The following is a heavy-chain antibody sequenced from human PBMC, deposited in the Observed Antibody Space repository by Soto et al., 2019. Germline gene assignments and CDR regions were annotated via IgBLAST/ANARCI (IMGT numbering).Heavy chain of an antibody. CDR2: ISAYNGNT. CDR1: GYTFTSYG. CDR3: AREIRTTPYDLWSGYSHYYMDV. Sequence: ASVKVSCKASGYTFTSYGISWVRQAPGQGLEWMGWISAYNGNTNYAQKLQGRVTMTTDTSTSTAYMELRSLRSDDTAVYYCAREIRTTPYDLWSGYSHYYMDVWGKGTTVTSP. J-gene: IGHJ6*03. D-gene: IGHD3-3*01. V-gene: IGHV1-18*01.